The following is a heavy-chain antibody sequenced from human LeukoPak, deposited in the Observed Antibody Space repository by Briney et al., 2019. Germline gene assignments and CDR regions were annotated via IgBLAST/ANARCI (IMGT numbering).Heavy chain of an antibody. J-gene: IGHJ3*02. D-gene: IGHD5-12*01. V-gene: IGHV4-59*01. Sequence: SETLSLTCTVSGGSIGSYYWSWIRQPPGKELEWIGYIYHSGSTNYNPSLKSRVTISVDTSKNQFSLKLSSVTAADTAVYFCARELGLVAYSDYEGAFNIWGQGTMVTVSS. CDR2: IYHSGST. CDR1: GGSIGSYY. CDR3: ARELGLVAYSDYEGAFNI.